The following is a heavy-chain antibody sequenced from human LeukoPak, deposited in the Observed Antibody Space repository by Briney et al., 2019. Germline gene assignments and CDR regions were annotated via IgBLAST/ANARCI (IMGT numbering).Heavy chain of an antibody. CDR1: GFTFSFAA. CDR3: AKDIQGAN. D-gene: IGHD5-18*01. Sequence: GGSLRLSCATSGFTFSFAAMTWVRQGPGKGLEWVSLISASGANTYYAGSVRGRFTISRDNSKNTLYLQMNSLRAEDTALYYCAKDIQGANWGQGTLVTVSS. J-gene: IGHJ4*02. CDR2: ISASGANT. V-gene: IGHV3-23*01.